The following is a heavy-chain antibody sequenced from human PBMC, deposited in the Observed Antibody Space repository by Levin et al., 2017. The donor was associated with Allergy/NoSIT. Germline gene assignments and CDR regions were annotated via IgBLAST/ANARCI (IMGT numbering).Heavy chain of an antibody. CDR3: ARNQLDSSGWLRAFDI. J-gene: IGHJ3*02. CDR1: GFTFSSYS. CDR2: ISSSSSTI. D-gene: IGHD6-19*01. V-gene: IGHV3-48*01. Sequence: GDSLKISCAASGFTFSSYSMNWVRQAPGKGLEWVSYISSSSSTIYYADSVKGRFTISRDNAKNSLYLQMNSLRAEDTAVYYCARNQLDSSGWLRAFDIWGQGTMVTVSS.